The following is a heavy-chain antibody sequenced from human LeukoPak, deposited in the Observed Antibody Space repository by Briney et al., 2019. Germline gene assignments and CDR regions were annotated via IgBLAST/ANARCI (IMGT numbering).Heavy chain of an antibody. CDR2: ISGSDDTT. Sequence: PGGSLRLSCAASGFTFSSYAMSWVRQAPGKGLEWVSVISGSDDTTYYADSVKGRITISRDNSKNTLYVQMNSLRAEDTAVYYCAKGLGGSCHSGLAHWGQGTLVTVSS. J-gene: IGHJ4*02. D-gene: IGHD2-15*01. CDR3: AKGLGGSCHSGLAH. V-gene: IGHV3-23*01. CDR1: GFTFSSYA.